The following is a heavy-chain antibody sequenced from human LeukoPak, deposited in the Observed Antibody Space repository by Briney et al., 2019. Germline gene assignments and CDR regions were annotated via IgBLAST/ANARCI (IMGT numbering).Heavy chain of an antibody. CDR3: ARDPPALEDFDY. J-gene: IGHJ4*02. Sequence: QSGGSLRLSCAASGFTFSSYNMNWVRQAPGKGLEWVSYISGRGNTIKYADPVKGRFTISRDNGKNSLYLHMSSLRAEDTAVYCCARDPPALEDFDYWGQGTQVTVSS. CDR1: GFTFSSYN. V-gene: IGHV3-48*04. CDR2: ISGRGNTI.